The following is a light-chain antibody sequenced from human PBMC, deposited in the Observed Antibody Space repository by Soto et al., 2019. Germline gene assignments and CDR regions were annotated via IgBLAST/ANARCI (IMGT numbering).Light chain of an antibody. J-gene: IGLJ1*01. CDR1: SSDIGGFYY. Sequence: QSSRTHPASVSGSPGQSITISCTGTSSDIGGFYYVSWYQHHPGKDPKLMIYQVSNRPSGVSNRFSGSKSGNTASLTISGLQAEDEADYFCSSYSSSSTFYVFGAGTKVTAL. V-gene: IGLV2-14*01. CDR2: QVS. CDR3: SSYSSSSTFYV.